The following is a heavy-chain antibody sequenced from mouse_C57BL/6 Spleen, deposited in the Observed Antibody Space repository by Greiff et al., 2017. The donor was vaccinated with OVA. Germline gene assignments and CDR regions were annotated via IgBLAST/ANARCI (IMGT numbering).Heavy chain of an antibody. CDR3: ARQRGYDYDRWCAY. CDR2: ISSGGSYT. CDR1: GFTFSSYG. V-gene: IGHV5-6*01. Sequence: EVKVVESGGDLVKPGGSLKLSCAASGFTFSSYGMSWVRQTPDKRLEWVATISSGGSYTYYPDSVKGRFTISRDNAKNTLYLQMSSLKSEDTAMYYCARQRGYDYDRWCAYWGQGTLVTVSA. D-gene: IGHD2-4*01. J-gene: IGHJ3*01.